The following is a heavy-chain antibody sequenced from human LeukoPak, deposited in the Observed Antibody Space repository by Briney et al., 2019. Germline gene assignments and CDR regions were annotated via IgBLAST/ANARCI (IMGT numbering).Heavy chain of an antibody. CDR2: LYSVGTI. V-gene: IGHV3-53*01. D-gene: IGHD6-19*01. Sequence: PGVSLRLSCAASGFTVSGSYMSWIRQAPGKGLEWVSILYSVGTIYYADSVKGRFTIPRDNSKNTLYLQMNSLRVEDAAVYYCARLVVDSHAFDVWGQGTMVTVSS. J-gene: IGHJ3*01. CDR1: GFTVSGSY. CDR3: ARLVVDSHAFDV.